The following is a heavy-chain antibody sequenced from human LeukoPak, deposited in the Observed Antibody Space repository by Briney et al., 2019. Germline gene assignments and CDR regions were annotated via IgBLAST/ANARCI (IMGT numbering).Heavy chain of an antibody. Sequence: GGSLRLSCAASGFTFSSYGMHWVRQAPGKGLEWVAFIRYDGSNKYYADSMKGRFTISRDNSKNTLYLQMNSLRAEDTAVYHCAKAPRRYYYGSGSSLDWFDPWGQGTLVTVSS. CDR3: AKAPRRYYYGSGSSLDWFDP. D-gene: IGHD3-10*01. V-gene: IGHV3-30*02. CDR2: IRYDGSNK. J-gene: IGHJ5*02. CDR1: GFTFSSYG.